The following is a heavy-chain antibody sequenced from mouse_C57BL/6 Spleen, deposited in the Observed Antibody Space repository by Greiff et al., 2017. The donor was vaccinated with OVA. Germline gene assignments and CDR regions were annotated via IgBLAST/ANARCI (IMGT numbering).Heavy chain of an antibody. D-gene: IGHD2-3*01. J-gene: IGHJ3*01. CDR1: GFNIKDDY. CDR2: IDPENGDT. CDR3: TTDDGYRSFAY. Sequence: EVQLQQSGAELVRPGASVKLSCTASGFNIKDDYMHWVKQRPEQGLEWIGWIDPENGDTEYASKFQGKATITADTSSNTAYLQLSSLTSEDTAVYYCTTDDGYRSFAYWGQGTLVTVSA. V-gene: IGHV14-4*01.